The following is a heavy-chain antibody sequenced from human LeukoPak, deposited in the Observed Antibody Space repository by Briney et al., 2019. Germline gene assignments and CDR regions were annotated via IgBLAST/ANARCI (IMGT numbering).Heavy chain of an antibody. CDR2: ISGYNGKT. D-gene: IGHD6-19*01. CDR3: ARDRDSIAVAGSPRYFDY. J-gene: IGHJ4*02. CDR1: GYTLNTYG. Sequence: ASVKVSCKASGYTLNTYGVSWVRQAPGQGLEWMGWISGYNGKTDFAQKLQGRLTMTTDASTNTAYVELRSLTSDDTAVYYCARDRDSIAVAGSPRYFDYWGQGTLVTVSS. V-gene: IGHV1-18*01.